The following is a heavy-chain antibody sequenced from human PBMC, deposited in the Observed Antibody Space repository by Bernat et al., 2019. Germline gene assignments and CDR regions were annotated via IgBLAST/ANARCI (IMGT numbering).Heavy chain of an antibody. D-gene: IGHD2-15*01. CDR3: ARSPVVVAATGWFDP. CDR1: GGSISSSSYY. J-gene: IGHJ5*02. Sequence: QLQLQESGPGLVKPSETLSLTCTVSGGSISSSSYYWGWIRQPPGKGLEWIGSIYYSGSTYYNPSPKSRVTISVDTSKNPFSLKLSSVTAAYTAVYYCARSPVVVAATGWFDPWGQGTLVTVSS. CDR2: IYYSGST. V-gene: IGHV4-39*01.